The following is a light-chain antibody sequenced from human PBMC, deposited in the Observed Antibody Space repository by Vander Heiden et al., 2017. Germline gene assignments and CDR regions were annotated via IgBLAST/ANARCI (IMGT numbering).Light chain of an antibody. CDR1: SSDVGGYNY. CDR2: EVN. J-gene: IGLJ1*01. Sequence: QSALTQPPSASGSPGQSVTISCTGTSSDVGGYNYVSWYQQHSGKAPKLRMYEVNKRPSGVPDRVSGSKSGNTASLTVSGLQAEDEADDDCFSYAGGTKVVCGTAPQV. V-gene: IGLV2-8*01. CDR3: FSYAGGTKVV.